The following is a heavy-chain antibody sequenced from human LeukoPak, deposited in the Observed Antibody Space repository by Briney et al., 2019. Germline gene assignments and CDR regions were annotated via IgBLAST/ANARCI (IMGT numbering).Heavy chain of an antibody. V-gene: IGHV4-34*01. CDR3: ARAAGLRGYSYGPRLQH. Sequence: SETLSLTCAVYGGSFSGYYWSWIRQPPGKGLEWIGEINHSGSTNYNPSLESRVTISVDTSKNQFSLKLSSVTAADTAVYYCARAAGLRGYSYGPRLQHWGQGTLVTVSS. D-gene: IGHD5-18*01. CDR2: INHSGST. CDR1: GGSFSGYY. J-gene: IGHJ1*01.